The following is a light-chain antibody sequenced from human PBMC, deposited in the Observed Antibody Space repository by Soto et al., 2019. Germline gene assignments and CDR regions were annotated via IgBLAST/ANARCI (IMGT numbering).Light chain of an antibody. J-gene: IGKJ5*01. Sequence: EIVLTQSPATLSLSPGERATLSCRASPSVTNYLAWYQQKPGQPPRLLIYGAFNRAAGIPARFSGSESGTDFTLTISSLEPEDSAVYYCQQRHMWPITFGQGTRLEIK. CDR2: GAF. V-gene: IGKV3-11*01. CDR3: QQRHMWPIT. CDR1: PSVTNY.